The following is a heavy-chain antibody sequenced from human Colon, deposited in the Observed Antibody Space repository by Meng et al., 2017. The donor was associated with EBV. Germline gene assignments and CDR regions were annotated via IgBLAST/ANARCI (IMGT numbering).Heavy chain of an antibody. V-gene: IGHV4-4*02. D-gene: IGHD4-17*01. J-gene: IGHJ4*02. Sequence: QVQVRAPGPGLGQPSETLTPTCAVSGYSISNNWWSWVRQPPGKGLEWIGEIYHSGTTNYNPSLRSRVTISVDKSKNQFSLQLTSVTAADTAVYYCARNGDYNPGLYWGQGTLVTVSS. CDR3: ARNGDYNPGLY. CDR2: IYHSGTT. CDR1: GYSISNNW.